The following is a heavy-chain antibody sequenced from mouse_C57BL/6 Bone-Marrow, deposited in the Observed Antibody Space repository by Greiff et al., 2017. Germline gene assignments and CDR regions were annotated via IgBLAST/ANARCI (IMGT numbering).Heavy chain of an antibody. D-gene: IGHD4-1*01. V-gene: IGHV1-55*01. CDR2: IYPTSGRT. CDR3: ARSGPLGRSFDY. Sequence: VQLQQPGAELVKPGASVKMSCKASGYTFTSYWITWVKQRPGQGLEWIGDIYPTSGRTNYNEKFKSKAILTVDPSSNTAYMQLSSLTSEGSAVFYCARSGPLGRSFDYWGQGTTLTVSS. J-gene: IGHJ2*01. CDR1: GYTFTSYW.